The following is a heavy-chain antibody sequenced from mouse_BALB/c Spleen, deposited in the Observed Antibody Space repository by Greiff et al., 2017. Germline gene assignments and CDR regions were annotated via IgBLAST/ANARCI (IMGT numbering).Heavy chain of an antibody. V-gene: IGHV5-6-5*01. CDR3: ARGRSYDGYYDYAMDY. Sequence: DVKLVESGGGLVKPGGSLKLSCAASGFTFSSYAMSWVRQTPEKRLEWVASISSGGSTYYPDSVKGRFTIVRDNARNILYLQMSSLRSEDTAMYYCARGRSYDGYYDYAMDYWGQGTSVTVSS. CDR2: ISSGGST. J-gene: IGHJ4*01. D-gene: IGHD2-3*01. CDR1: GFTFSSYA.